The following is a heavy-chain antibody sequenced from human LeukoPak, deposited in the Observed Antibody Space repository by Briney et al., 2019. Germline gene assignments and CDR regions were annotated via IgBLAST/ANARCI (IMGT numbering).Heavy chain of an antibody. J-gene: IGHJ4*02. Sequence: SETLSLTCTVSGGSISSYYWSWIRQPAGKGLEWIGRIYTSGSTNYNPSLKSRVTMSVDTSKNQFSLKLSSVTAADTAVYYCASHETYCSGGSCYLNYFDYWGQGTLVTVSS. CDR3: ASHETYCSGGSCYLNYFDY. CDR1: GGSISSYY. V-gene: IGHV4-4*07. CDR2: IYTSGST. D-gene: IGHD2-15*01.